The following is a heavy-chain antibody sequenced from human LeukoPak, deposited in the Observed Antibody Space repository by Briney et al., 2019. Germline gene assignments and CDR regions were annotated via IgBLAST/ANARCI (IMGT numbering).Heavy chain of an antibody. CDR1: GFTFSSYA. CDR3: ARDPGDNYYYYYMDV. CDR2: ISSNGGST. J-gene: IGHJ6*03. V-gene: IGHV3-64*01. Sequence: PGGSLRLSCAASGFTFSSYAMHWVRQAPGKGLEYVSAISSNGGSTYYANSVKGRFTISRDNSKNTLYLQMGSLRAEDMAVYYCARDPGDNYYYYYMDVWGKGTTVTVSS. D-gene: IGHD7-27*01.